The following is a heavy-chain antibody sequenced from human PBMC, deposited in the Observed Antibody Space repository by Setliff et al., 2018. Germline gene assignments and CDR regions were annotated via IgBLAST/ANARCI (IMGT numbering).Heavy chain of an antibody. CDR2: ISRSSTYI. CDR3: ASAGHSGSWFPFDAFHI. CDR1: GFTFSTHS. D-gene: IGHD6-13*01. V-gene: IGHV3-21*01. Sequence: GETLKISCAASGFTFSTHSMNWVRQAPGKGLEWVSSISRSSTYIYYADSMKGRFTISRDNAKNSLYQQMNSLRAEDTAVYYCASAGHSGSWFPFDAFHIWGQGTMVTVSS. J-gene: IGHJ3*02.